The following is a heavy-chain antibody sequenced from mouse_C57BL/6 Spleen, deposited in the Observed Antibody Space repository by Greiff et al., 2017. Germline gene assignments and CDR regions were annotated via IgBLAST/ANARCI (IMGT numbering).Heavy chain of an antibody. J-gene: IGHJ2*01. V-gene: IGHV1-22*01. CDR3: AREGVYYWNLYYFDH. CDR2: INPNNGGT. CDR1: GYTFTDYN. D-gene: IGHD2-1*01. Sequence: VQLQQSGPELVKPGASVKMSCKASGYTFTDYNMHWVKQSHGKSLEWIGYINPNNGGTSYNQKFKGKATLTVNKSSSTSYMELRSLTSEDSAVYYCAREGVYYWNLYYFDHWGQGTTLTVAS.